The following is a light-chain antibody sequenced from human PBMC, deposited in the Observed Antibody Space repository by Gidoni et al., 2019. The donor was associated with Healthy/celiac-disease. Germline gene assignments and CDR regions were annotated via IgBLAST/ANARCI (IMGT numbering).Light chain of an antibody. J-gene: IGLJ3*02. V-gene: IGLV1-44*01. CDR2: NNN. CDR1: TSNIGSNT. Sequence: QSVLTQPPSASGTPGLRVTISCSGSTSNIGSNTVNWYQQLPGTAPKPLIYNNNQRPSGVPDRFSGSKSGTSASLAISGLQSEDEADYYCATWDDSLNGLVFGGGTKLTVL. CDR3: ATWDDSLNGLV.